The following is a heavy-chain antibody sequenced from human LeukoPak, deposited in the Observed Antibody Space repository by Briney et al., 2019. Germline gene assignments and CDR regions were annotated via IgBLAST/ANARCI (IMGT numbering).Heavy chain of an antibody. CDR3: AGGGHDSSGYYSSWSTANWFDP. CDR2: ISAYNGNT. J-gene: IGHJ5*02. CDR1: GYTFTSYG. Sequence: ASVTVSCKASGYTFTSYGISWVRQAPGQGLEWMGWISAYNGNTNYAQKLQGRVTMTTDTSTSTAYMELSSLRSEDTAVYYCAGGGHDSSGYYSSWSTANWFDPWGQGTLVTVSS. V-gene: IGHV1-18*01. D-gene: IGHD3-22*01.